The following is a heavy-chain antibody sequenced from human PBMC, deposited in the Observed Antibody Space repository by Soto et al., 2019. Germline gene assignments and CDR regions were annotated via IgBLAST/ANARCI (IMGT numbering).Heavy chain of an antibody. Sequence: GAPRLSCAASGSTISDYEMSWIRQSPEKGLDWASYIRSSASTPYYAAAVKGRFHISRENATNSLYLQMNSLRADDTAVYSCAPDHGVYRNCYYHYYKDLWGRGTTVIVSS. V-gene: IGHV3-11*01. J-gene: IGHJ6*03. CDR2: IRSSASTP. CDR1: GSTISDYE. D-gene: IGHD4-17*01. CDR3: APDHGVYRNCYYHYYKDL.